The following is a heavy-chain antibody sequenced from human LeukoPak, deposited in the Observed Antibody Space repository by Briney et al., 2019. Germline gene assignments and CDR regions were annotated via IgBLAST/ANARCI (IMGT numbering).Heavy chain of an antibody. Sequence: GASVKVSCKASGYAFTSYGISWVRQAPGQGLEWMGWISAYNGNTNYAQRSQDRVTMTTDTSTSTAYMELRSLRSDDTAVYYCARGGYGPEGDYFDYWGQGTLVTVSS. CDR3: ARGGYGPEGDYFDY. CDR2: ISAYNGNT. J-gene: IGHJ4*02. V-gene: IGHV1-18*01. CDR1: GYAFTSYG. D-gene: IGHD5-18*01.